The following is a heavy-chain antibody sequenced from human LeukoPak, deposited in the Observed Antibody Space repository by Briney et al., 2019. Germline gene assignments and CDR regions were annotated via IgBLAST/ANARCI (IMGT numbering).Heavy chain of an antibody. J-gene: IGHJ4*02. Sequence: GASVKVSCKASGYTFRNYGMSWVRQAPGQGLEWMGWISAKNGNRDYAQKLQGRVTMTLDTSTSTAYMELRSLTSDDTAIYYCARRIVGGHLGDYWGPGTLVTVSS. V-gene: IGHV1-18*01. CDR3: ARRIVGGHLGDY. D-gene: IGHD1-26*01. CDR2: ISAKNGNR. CDR1: GYTFRNYG.